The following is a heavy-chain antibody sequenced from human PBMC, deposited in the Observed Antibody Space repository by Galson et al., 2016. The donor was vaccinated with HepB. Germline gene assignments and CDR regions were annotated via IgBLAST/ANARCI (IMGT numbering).Heavy chain of an antibody. D-gene: IGHD5-12*01. CDR2: VYHNGGT. Sequence: ETLSLTCIVSGGSVDTSDYYWAWIRQPPAKGLEWLASVYHNGGTYYSPSLKSRLTISIDTSNNHFSLSLTSVTAADTGVYYCARLRVDKPMAALTVFDYWGPGTLVTVSS. J-gene: IGHJ4*02. CDR3: ARLRVDKPMAALTVFDY. V-gene: IGHV4-39*02. CDR1: GGSVDTSDYY.